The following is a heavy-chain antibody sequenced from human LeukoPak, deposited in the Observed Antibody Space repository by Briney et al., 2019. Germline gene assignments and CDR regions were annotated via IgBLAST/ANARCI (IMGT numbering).Heavy chain of an antibody. V-gene: IGHV4-30-2*01. CDR1: GGSISSGGYS. CDR2: IYHSGST. CDR3: ARQLTMAYDY. J-gene: IGHJ4*02. Sequence: SQTLSLTCAVSGGSISSGGYSWSWLRQPPGTGLEWIGYIYHSGSTYYNPSLKSRVTISVDRSKNQFSLKLSSVTAADTAVYYCARQLTMAYDYWGQGTLVTVSS. D-gene: IGHD3-10*01.